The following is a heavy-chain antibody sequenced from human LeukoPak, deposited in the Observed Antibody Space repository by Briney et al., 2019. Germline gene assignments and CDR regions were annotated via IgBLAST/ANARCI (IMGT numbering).Heavy chain of an antibody. CDR3: ARDFKDFYFDY. J-gene: IGHJ4*02. D-gene: IGHD3-3*01. Sequence: GGSLRLFCAASGFTVSGNYMSWVRQAPGKGLEWVSAIYTGGNTYYADSVKGRFTISRDNFKNTLYLQMNSLRADDTAVYYCARDFKDFYFDYWGQGTLVTVSS. V-gene: IGHV3-66*02. CDR1: GFTVSGNY. CDR2: IYTGGNT.